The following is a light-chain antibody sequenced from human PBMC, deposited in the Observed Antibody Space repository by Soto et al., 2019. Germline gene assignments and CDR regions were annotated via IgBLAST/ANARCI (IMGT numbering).Light chain of an antibody. V-gene: IGKV3-20*01. Sequence: ENVLTQSPGTLSLSPGERATLSCRASQSITTTSLAWYQQKPGQAVRLLIYDTSTRATAIPDRFSGSGSGADFTLTIRRLAPEDFAVYYCQQYDSTQLNFRGGTKADI. J-gene: IGKJ4*01. CDR2: DTS. CDR1: QSITTTS. CDR3: QQYDSTQLN.